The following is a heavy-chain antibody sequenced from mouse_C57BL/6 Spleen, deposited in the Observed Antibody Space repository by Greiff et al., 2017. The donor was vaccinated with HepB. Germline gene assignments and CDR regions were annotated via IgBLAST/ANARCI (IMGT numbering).Heavy chain of an antibody. CDR3: ARWGGNYETY. CDR1: GYAFSSSW. CDR2: IYPGDGDT. Sequence: QVQLKESGPELVKPGASVKISCKASGYAFSSSWMNWVKQRPGKGLEWIGRIYPGDGDTNYNGKFKGKATLTADKSSSTAYMQLSSLTSEDSAVYFCARWGGNYETYWGQGTLVTVSA. J-gene: IGHJ3*01. V-gene: IGHV1-82*01. D-gene: IGHD2-1*01.